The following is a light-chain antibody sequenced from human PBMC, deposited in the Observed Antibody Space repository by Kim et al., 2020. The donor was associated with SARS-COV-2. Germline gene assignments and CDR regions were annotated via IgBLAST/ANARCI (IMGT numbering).Light chain of an antibody. Sequence: GERAALSCRANQSVGNYLSWYQQKPGQAPRLLIYDASSRATGIPARFSGSGSGTDFTLTISSLEPEDFAVYYCQQRSNWPPLTFGGGTKVDIK. CDR2: DAS. V-gene: IGKV3-11*01. CDR3: QQRSNWPPLT. J-gene: IGKJ4*01. CDR1: QSVGNY.